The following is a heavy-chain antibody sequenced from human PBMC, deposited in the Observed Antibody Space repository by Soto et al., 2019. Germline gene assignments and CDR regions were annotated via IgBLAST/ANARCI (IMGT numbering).Heavy chain of an antibody. CDR3: ARGPTVGAI. CDR2: IRVKNGNT. Sequence: ASVKVSCKASGYTFNSYGISWVRQAPGQGLEWMGWIRVKNGNTNYAQNFQGRFTMTTDTSTSTAYMELRSLRSDDTAVYYCARGPTVGAIWGQGTMVTVSS. D-gene: IGHD3-16*01. CDR1: GYTFNSYG. J-gene: IGHJ3*02. V-gene: IGHV1-18*01.